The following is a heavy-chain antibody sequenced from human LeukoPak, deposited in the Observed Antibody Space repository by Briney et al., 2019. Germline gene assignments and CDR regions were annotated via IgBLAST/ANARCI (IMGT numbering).Heavy chain of an antibody. CDR3: AMDDFWSGYYNY. CDR1: GFTFSSYA. V-gene: IGHV3-23*01. CDR2: ISVSSGST. D-gene: IGHD3-3*01. Sequence: GGSLRLSCAASGFTFSSYAMSWVRQAPGKGLEWVSAISVSSGSTYYADSVKGRFTISRDNSKNTLYLQMNSLRAEDTAVYYCAMDDFWSGYYNYWGQGTLVTVSS. J-gene: IGHJ4*02.